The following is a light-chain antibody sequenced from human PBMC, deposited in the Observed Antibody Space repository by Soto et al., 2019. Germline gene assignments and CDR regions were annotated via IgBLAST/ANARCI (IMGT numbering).Light chain of an antibody. CDR3: QQYNSYSPLMYT. CDR1: QRMSSW. Sequence: DIQMTQSPSTLSASVGDRVTITCRASQRMSSWLAWYQQKPGKAPKLLIYKASSLESGVPSRFSGSGSGTEFTLTISSLQPDDFATYYCQQYNSYSPLMYTFGQGTKLEIK. J-gene: IGKJ2*01. CDR2: KAS. V-gene: IGKV1-5*03.